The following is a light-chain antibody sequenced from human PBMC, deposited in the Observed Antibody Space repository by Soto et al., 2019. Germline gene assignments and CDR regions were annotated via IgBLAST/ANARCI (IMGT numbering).Light chain of an antibody. V-gene: IGKV3-15*01. CDR1: QSVSGN. Sequence: EIVMTQSPATLSVSPGERATLSCRAGQSVSGNLAWYQQKPGQAPRLLIYGASTRATGIPARFSGSGSGTEFTLTISSQQSEVFAVYYCQQYNTWPTFGQGTPLEIK. CDR2: GAS. CDR3: QQYNTWPT. J-gene: IGKJ5*01.